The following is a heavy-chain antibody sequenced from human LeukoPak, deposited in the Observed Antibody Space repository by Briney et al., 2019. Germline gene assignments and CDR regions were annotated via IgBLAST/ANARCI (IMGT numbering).Heavy chain of an antibody. J-gene: IGHJ4*02. CDR1: GITFNSYW. D-gene: IGHD3-16*01. V-gene: IGHV3-74*01. CDR3: ARVGYVDEAFDN. Sequence: PGGSLRLSCAASGITFNSYWMHWVRQAPGKGLVWVSQINNDGSTTRYADSVKGRFTISRDNAENTLYLQLNRLRAEVTALYYCARVGYVDEAFDNWGQGVLVTVSS. CDR2: INNDGSTT.